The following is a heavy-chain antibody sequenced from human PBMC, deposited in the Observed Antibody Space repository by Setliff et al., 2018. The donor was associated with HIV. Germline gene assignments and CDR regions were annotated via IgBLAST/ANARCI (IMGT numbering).Heavy chain of an antibody. CDR2: IYYSGST. CDR1: GDSIGSSSFF. V-gene: IGHV4-39*01. Sequence: TLSLTCTVSGDSIGSSSFFWTWIRQHPGKGLEWIGYIYYSGSTYYNPSLKSRVTISVDTSKNQISLKLSSVTAADTAVYYCASLDGSESPYIYYYYMDVWGKGTAVTVSS. J-gene: IGHJ6*03. D-gene: IGHD3-10*01. CDR3: ASLDGSESPYIYYYYMDV.